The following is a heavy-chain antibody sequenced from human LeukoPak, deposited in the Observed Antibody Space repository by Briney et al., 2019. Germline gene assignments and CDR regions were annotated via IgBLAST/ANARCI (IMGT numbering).Heavy chain of an antibody. J-gene: IGHJ6*02. CDR1: GFTFSSYA. V-gene: IGHV3-23*01. Sequence: PGGSLRLSCAASGFTFSSYAVSWVRQAPGKGLEWVSAISGSGGSTYYADSVKGRFTISRDNSKNTLYLQMNSLRAEDTAVYYCAKRPGESDRNWNYYYYGMDVWGQGTTVTVSS. CDR3: AKRPGESDRNWNYYYYGMDV. CDR2: ISGSGGST. D-gene: IGHD1-20*01.